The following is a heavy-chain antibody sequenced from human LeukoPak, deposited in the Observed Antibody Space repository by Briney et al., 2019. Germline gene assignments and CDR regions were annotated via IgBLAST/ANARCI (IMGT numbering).Heavy chain of an antibody. CDR1: GGSISSGGYY. Sequence: NTSQTLSLTCTVSGGSISSGGYYWSWIRQHPGKGLEWIGYIYCSGSTYYNPSLKSRVTISVDTSKNQFSLKLSSVTAADTAVYYCASLYYDYVWGSYRYFDYWGQGTLVTVSS. CDR3: ASLYYDYVWGSYRYFDY. CDR2: IYCSGST. V-gene: IGHV4-31*03. D-gene: IGHD3-16*02. J-gene: IGHJ4*02.